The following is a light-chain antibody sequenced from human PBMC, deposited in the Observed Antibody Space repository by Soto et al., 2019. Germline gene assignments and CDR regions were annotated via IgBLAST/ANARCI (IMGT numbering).Light chain of an antibody. J-gene: IGKJ5*01. CDR1: QSISTN. Sequence: DIQMTQSPSSLSASVGDRVTITCRASQSISTNLNWYQQKPGKAPKLLIYAASSLQSGVSPRLSGSGSGTDFTLTISSLQPEDFATYYCQQSYTITFGQGKRLDIK. V-gene: IGKV1-39*01. CDR2: AAS. CDR3: QQSYTIT.